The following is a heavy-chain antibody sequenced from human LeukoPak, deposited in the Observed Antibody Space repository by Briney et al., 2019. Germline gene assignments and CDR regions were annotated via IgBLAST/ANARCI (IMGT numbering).Heavy chain of an antibody. Sequence: ASVKVSCKASGYTFTSYGISWVRQAPGQGLEWMGWISAYNGNTNYAKKLQGRVTMTTDTSTSTAYMELRSLRSDDTAVYYCAKDLIPDDYYYMDVWGKGTTVIVSS. J-gene: IGHJ6*03. V-gene: IGHV1-18*01. CDR1: GYTFTSYG. CDR3: AKDLIPDDYYYMDV. D-gene: IGHD1-14*01. CDR2: ISAYNGNT.